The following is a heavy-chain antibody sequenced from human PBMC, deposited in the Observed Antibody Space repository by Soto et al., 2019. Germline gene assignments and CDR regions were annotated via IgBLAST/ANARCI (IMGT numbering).Heavy chain of an antibody. CDR2: ISYDGSNK. CDR3: AKGYDILTGWSSLLRYGTDV. Sequence: GGSLRLSCAASGFTFSSYGMHWVRQAPGKGLEWVAVISYDGSNKYYADSVKGRFTISRDNSKNTLYLQMNSLRAEDTAVYYCAKGYDILTGWSSLLRYGTDVWGQGTTVTVSS. V-gene: IGHV3-30*18. CDR1: GFTFSSYG. D-gene: IGHD3-9*01. J-gene: IGHJ6*02.